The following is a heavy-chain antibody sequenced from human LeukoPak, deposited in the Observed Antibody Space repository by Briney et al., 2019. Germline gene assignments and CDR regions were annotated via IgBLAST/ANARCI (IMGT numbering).Heavy chain of an antibody. D-gene: IGHD3-9*01. J-gene: IGHJ4*02. V-gene: IGHV1-18*01. CDR3: ARGETYYDILTGYFY. CDR2: ISAYNGNT. CDR1: GYTFTSYG. Sequence: ASVKVSCKASGYTFTSYGISWVRQAPGQGLEWMGWISAYNGNTNYAQKLQGRVTMTTDTSTSTAYMELRSLRSDDTAVYYCARGETYYDILTGYFYWGQGTLVTVSS.